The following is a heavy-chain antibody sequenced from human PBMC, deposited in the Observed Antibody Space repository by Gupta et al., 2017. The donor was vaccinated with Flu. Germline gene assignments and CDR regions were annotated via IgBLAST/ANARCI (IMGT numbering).Heavy chain of an antibody. Sequence: QVQLVQSGAAVKKPGASVKVSCKASGYTFTSYAMHWVRQAPGQRLEWMGWINAGNGNTKYSQKFQGRVTITRDTSASTAYMELSSLRSEDTAVYYCARVRGIAVAGPRAGYFDLWGRGTLVTVSS. D-gene: IGHD6-19*01. CDR3: ARVRGIAVAGPRAGYFDL. J-gene: IGHJ2*01. CDR2: INAGNGNT. CDR1: GYTFTSYA. V-gene: IGHV1-3*01.